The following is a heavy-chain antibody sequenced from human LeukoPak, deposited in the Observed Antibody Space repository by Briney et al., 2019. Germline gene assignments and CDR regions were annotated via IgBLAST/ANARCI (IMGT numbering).Heavy chain of an antibody. CDR2: IYSGGST. J-gene: IGHJ4*02. CDR1: RFTVSSNY. V-gene: IGHV3-66*01. Sequence: GGSLRLSCAASRFTVSSNYMSWVRQAPGKGLEWVSVIYSGGSTYYADSVKGRFTISRDNSKNTLYLQMNSLRAEDTAVYYCARETHDYGFVYWGQGTLVTVSS. CDR3: ARETHDYGFVY. D-gene: IGHD4-17*01.